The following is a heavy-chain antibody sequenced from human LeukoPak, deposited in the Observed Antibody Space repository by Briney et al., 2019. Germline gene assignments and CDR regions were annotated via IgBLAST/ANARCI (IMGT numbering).Heavy chain of an antibody. J-gene: IGHJ6*03. V-gene: IGHV4-31*03. CDR2: IYYGGST. CDR1: GGSISSGGYY. Sequence: NSSETLSLTCTVSGGSISSGGYYWSWIRQHPGMGLEWIGYIYYGGSTYYNPSLKSRVTISVDTSKNQFSLKLSSVTAADTAVYYCARLVFRGYYYYYMDVWGKGTTVTVSS. CDR3: ARLVFRGYYYYYMDV. D-gene: IGHD2-21*01.